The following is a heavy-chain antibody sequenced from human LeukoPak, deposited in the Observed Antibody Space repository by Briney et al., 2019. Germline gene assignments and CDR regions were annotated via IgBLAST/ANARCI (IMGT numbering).Heavy chain of an antibody. CDR3: ASVAVAGYFDS. CDR1: GFTFSSYN. J-gene: IGHJ4*02. Sequence: GGSLRLSCAASGFTFSSYNMNWVRQTPGKGLEWVSSISSGSSYIYYADSVKGRFTISRDNAKNSLYLQMNSLRAEDTAVYYCASVAVAGYFDSWGQGTLVTVSS. CDR2: ISSGSSYI. D-gene: IGHD6-19*01. V-gene: IGHV3-21*01.